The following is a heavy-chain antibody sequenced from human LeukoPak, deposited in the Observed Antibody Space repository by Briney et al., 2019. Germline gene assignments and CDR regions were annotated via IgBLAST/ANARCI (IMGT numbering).Heavy chain of an antibody. J-gene: IGHJ4*02. D-gene: IGHD6-6*01. Sequence: PGGSLRLSCAASGFTFSSHWMHWVRHAPGKGLVWVSRINSDGSSTSYADSVKGRFTISRDNAKNTLYLQMNSLRAEDTAVYYCARAFRGGYSSSFGYWGQGTLVTVSS. CDR3: ARAFRGGYSSSFGY. V-gene: IGHV3-74*01. CDR2: INSDGSST. CDR1: GFTFSSHW.